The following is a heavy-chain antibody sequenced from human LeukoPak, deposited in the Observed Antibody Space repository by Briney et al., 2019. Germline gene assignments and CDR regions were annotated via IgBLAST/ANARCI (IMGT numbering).Heavy chain of an antibody. CDR3: ARVRLGDYYDSSGYYYVDYYYMDV. J-gene: IGHJ6*03. CDR1: GFTVSSNY. D-gene: IGHD3-22*01. V-gene: IGHV3-53*01. Sequence: PAGSLRLSCAASGFTVSSNYMSWVRQAPGKGLEWVSVIYSGGSTYYADSVKGRFTISRDNSKNTLYLQMNSLRAEDTAVYYCARVRLGDYYDSSGYYYVDYYYMDVWGKGTTVTISS. CDR2: IYSGGST.